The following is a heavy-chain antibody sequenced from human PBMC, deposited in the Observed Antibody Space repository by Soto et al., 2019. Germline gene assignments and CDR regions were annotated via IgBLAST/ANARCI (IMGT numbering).Heavy chain of an antibody. Sequence: SETLSLTCTVSGASVSSGSYYWSWIRQPPGKGLEWIGYIYYSVTNYNPSLKSRVTISVDTSNNQFSLKLSSVTAADTAVDCCAGLTVHPAAITDYWGQGTRVTVSS. J-gene: IGHJ4*02. CDR3: AGLTVHPAAITDY. D-gene: IGHD2-2*01. V-gene: IGHV4-61*01. CDR2: IYYSVT. CDR1: GASVSSGSYY.